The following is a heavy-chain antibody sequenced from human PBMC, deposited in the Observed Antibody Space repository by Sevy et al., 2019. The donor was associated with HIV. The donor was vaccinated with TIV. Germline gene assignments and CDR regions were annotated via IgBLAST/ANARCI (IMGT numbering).Heavy chain of an antibody. J-gene: IGHJ4*02. CDR2: IYHTGAA. D-gene: IGHD3-10*01. Sequence: SETLSLTCTVSGGTISSSSYRWGWIRQPPGKGLEWFGSIYHTGAADDNPSFKRRVTMSVDTSKNQFSLQVGSVTAADTAVYYCARWYGNNFDYWGQGALVTVSS. CDR1: GGTISSSSYR. V-gene: IGHV4-39*01. CDR3: ARWYGNNFDY.